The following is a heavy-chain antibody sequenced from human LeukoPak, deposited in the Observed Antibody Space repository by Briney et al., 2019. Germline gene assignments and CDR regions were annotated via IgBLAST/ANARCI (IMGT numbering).Heavy chain of an antibody. CDR3: AGKYSSSWSKGGVYYMDV. V-gene: IGHV3-21*01. D-gene: IGHD6-13*01. Sequence: GGSLRLSCAASGFTFSSYSMNWVRQAPGKGLEWVSSISSSSSYIYYADSVKGRFTISRDNAKNSLYLQMNSLRAEDTAVYYCAGKYSSSWSKGGVYYMDVWGKGTTVTVSS. CDR2: ISSSSSYI. CDR1: GFTFSSYS. J-gene: IGHJ6*03.